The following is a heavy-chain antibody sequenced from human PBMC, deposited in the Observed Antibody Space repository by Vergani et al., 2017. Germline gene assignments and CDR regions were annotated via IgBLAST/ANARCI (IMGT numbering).Heavy chain of an antibody. CDR3: ARGGPGYYYYGMDV. Sequence: QVQLQQWGAGLLTPSETLSLTCAVYGGSFSGYYWSWIRQPPGKGLEWIGEINHSGSTNYNPSLKSRVTISVDKSKNQFSLKLSSVTAADTAVYDCARGGPGYYYYGMDVGGQGTTVTVSS. CDR1: GGSFSGYY. J-gene: IGHJ6*02. V-gene: IGHV4-34*01. CDR2: INHSGST.